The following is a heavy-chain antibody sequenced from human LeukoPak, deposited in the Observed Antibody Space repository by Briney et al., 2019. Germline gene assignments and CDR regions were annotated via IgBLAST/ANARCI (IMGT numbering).Heavy chain of an antibody. CDR1: GFTFSSYS. J-gene: IGHJ5*02. D-gene: IGHD2-2*01. V-gene: IGHV3-21*01. Sequence: GGSLRLPCAASGFTFSSYSMNWVRQAPGKGLEWVSSISSSSSYIYYADSVKGRFTISRDNAKNSLYLQMNSLRAEDTAVYYCTRYVVVPAATGWFDPWGQGTLVTVSS. CDR3: TRYVVVPAATGWFDP. CDR2: ISSSSSYI.